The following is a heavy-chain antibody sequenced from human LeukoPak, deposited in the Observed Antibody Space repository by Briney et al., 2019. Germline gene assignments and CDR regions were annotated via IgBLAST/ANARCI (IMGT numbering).Heavy chain of an antibody. CDR1: GGTFSSYA. D-gene: IGHD3-22*01. CDR2: IIPIFGTA. Sequence: ASVKVSCKASGGTFSSYAISWVRQAPGQGLEWMGGIIPIFGTANYAQKFQGRVTITADKSTSTAYMELSSLRSEDTAVYYCTREDDRPGYGDDAFDIWGQGTRVTVSS. J-gene: IGHJ3*02. V-gene: IGHV1-69*06. CDR3: TREDDRPGYGDDAFDI.